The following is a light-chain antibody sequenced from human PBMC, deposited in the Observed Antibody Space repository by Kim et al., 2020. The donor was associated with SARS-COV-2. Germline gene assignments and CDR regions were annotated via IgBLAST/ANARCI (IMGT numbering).Light chain of an antibody. CDR2: DAS. Sequence: SLAPGESATLSCRASQSVSSYVAWYQYKPGQAPRLLIYDASKRATGIPARFSGSGFGTDFTLTISSLEPEDFAVYYCQQRNNWATFGQGTKVDIK. J-gene: IGKJ1*01. CDR1: QSVSSY. CDR3: QQRNNWAT. V-gene: IGKV3-11*01.